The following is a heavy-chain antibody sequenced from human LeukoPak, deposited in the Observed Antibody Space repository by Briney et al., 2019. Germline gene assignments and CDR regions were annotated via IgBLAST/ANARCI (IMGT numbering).Heavy chain of an antibody. V-gene: IGHV3-64D*06. Sequence: GGSLRLSCSASGFTFSSYAMHWVRQAPGKGLEYVSAISSNGGSTYYADSVKGRFTISRDNSKNTLYLQMSSLRAEDTAVYYCVKVYTAAPFSTDYWGQGTLVTVSS. D-gene: IGHD2-2*02. CDR2: ISSNGGST. CDR1: GFTFSSYA. J-gene: IGHJ4*02. CDR3: VKVYTAAPFSTDY.